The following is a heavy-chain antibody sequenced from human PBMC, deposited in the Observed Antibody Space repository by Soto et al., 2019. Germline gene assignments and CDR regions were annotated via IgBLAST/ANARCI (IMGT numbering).Heavy chain of an antibody. V-gene: IGHV1-3*01. Sequence: QVPVVQSGAEVNKPGASVKVSCKASGYTFRAYSMNWVRQAPGQRLEWMGWINGVNGNTEYSQTFQGRVTITRDTSASIAYMELGSLRPEDTAVYYCARGSNAGLDYWGQGTLVTVSS. CDR1: GYTFRAYS. J-gene: IGHJ4*02. D-gene: IGHD4-4*01. CDR2: INGVNGNT. CDR3: ARGSNAGLDY.